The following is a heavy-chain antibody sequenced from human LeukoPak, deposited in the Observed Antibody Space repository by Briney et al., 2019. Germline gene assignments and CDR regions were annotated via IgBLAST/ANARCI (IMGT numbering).Heavy chain of an antibody. CDR2: ISYDGSNK. Sequence: SGGSLRLSCAASGFTLSSYGMHWVRQAPGKGLEWVAVISYDGSNKYYADSVKGRFTISRDNSKNTLYLQMNSLRAEDTAVYYCANLYDSSGYSILDCWGQGTLVTVSS. V-gene: IGHV3-30*18. CDR1: GFTLSSYG. J-gene: IGHJ4*02. D-gene: IGHD3-22*01. CDR3: ANLYDSSGYSILDC.